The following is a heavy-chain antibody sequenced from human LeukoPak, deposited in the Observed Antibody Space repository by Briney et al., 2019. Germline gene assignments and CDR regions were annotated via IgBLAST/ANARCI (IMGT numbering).Heavy chain of an antibody. V-gene: IGHV3-7*01. CDR1: GLTVSNHW. D-gene: IGHD2-21*02. Sequence: GGSLRLSCVASGLTVSNHWMSWVRQAPGKGLEWVANIREERGQEYYADSVKGRFTISRDSAKNSLYLQMNSLRAEDTAVYYCARFRTWGDKAFDYWGQGTLVTVSS. J-gene: IGHJ4*02. CDR2: IREERGQE. CDR3: ARFRTWGDKAFDY.